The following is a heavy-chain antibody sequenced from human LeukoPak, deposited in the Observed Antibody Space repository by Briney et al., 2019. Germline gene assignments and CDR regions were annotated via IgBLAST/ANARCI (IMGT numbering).Heavy chain of an antibody. CDR2: IYWDDDN. CDR1: GFSLSTSGEA. D-gene: IGHD5-24*01. J-gene: IGHJ4*02. V-gene: IGHV2-5*02. Sequence: SGPTLVNPTQTLTLTCTFSGFSLSTSGEAVGWIRQPPGKALEWLALIYWDDDNRYSPSLKSRLTITKDTSKNQVLLTMTNMDPVDTGTYYCAHSRGYRQFDSWGQGTPVTVSS. CDR3: AHSRGYRQFDS.